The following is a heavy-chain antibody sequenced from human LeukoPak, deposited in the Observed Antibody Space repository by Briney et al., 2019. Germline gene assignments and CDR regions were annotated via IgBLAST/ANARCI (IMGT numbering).Heavy chain of an antibody. D-gene: IGHD6-19*01. J-gene: IGHJ3*02. CDR3: ARVRAGGWYGAFDI. V-gene: IGHV3-30-3*01. CDR1: GFTFSSYA. Sequence: GGSLRLSCAASGFTFSSYAMHWVRQAPGKGLEWVAVISYDGSNKYYADSVKGRFTISRDNSKNTLYLQMNSLRAEDTAVYYCARVRAGGWYGAFDIWGQGTMVTVSS. CDR2: ISYDGSNK.